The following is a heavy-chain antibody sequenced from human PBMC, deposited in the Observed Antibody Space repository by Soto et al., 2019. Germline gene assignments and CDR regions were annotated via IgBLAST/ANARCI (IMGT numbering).Heavy chain of an antibody. V-gene: IGHV5-51*01. J-gene: IGHJ4*02. D-gene: IGHD3-16*01. Sequence: PGESLKISCKCSGQTFSGHWIAWVRQMPGRGLEWMGIIYPGDSDTRKSPSFQGQVSMSVDKSIRTAYLQWSSLRASDTGMYYCAMLNTITGGAYLDSWGQGTLVTVSS. CDR1: GQTFSGHW. CDR3: AMLNTITGGAYLDS. CDR2: IYPGDSDT.